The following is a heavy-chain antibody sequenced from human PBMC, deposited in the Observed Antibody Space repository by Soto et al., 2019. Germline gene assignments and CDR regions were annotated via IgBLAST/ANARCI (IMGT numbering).Heavy chain of an antibody. CDR2: ISYDGSNT. CDR1: GFTFSSYA. CDR3: ARNSSSSVYFDY. D-gene: IGHD6-6*01. Sequence: PGGSLRLSCAASGFTFSSYAVHWVRQAPGKGLEWVTVISYDGSNTYYADSVKGRFTISRDNSKNTLYLQMNSLRAEDTAVYYFARNSSSSVYFDYWGQGTLVTVS. J-gene: IGHJ4*02. V-gene: IGHV3-30-3*01.